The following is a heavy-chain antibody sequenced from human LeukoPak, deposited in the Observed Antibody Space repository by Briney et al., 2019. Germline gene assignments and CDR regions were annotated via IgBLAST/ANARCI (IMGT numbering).Heavy chain of an antibody. Sequence: GGSLRLSCAASGFTFSSYAMSWVRQAPGKGLEWVSVISGSGGSTYYADSVKGRFTISRDNSKNTLYLQMNSLSAEDTAVYYCAGLPLTGYYLNAFDIWGQGTMVTVSS. CDR2: ISGSGGST. J-gene: IGHJ3*02. D-gene: IGHD3-9*01. CDR3: AGLPLTGYYLNAFDI. V-gene: IGHV3-23*01. CDR1: GFTFSSYA.